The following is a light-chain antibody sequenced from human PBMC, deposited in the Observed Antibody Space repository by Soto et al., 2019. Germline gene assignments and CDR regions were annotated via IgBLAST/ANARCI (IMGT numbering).Light chain of an antibody. CDR2: GAS. Sequence: EIVLTQSPGTLSLSAGERATLSCRASQTISSNYLAWYQQKPGQAPRLLIFGASYRATGIPDRFSGSGSGTDFTLTISRLEPEDLAVYYCQQYGRSPPEFTFGPGTKVDIK. V-gene: IGKV3-20*01. CDR3: QQYGRSPPEFT. CDR1: QTISSNY. J-gene: IGKJ3*01.